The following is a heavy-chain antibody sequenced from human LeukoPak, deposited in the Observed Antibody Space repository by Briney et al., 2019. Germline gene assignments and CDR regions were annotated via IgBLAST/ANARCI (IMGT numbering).Heavy chain of an antibody. CDR2: MYHSGNT. Sequence: SQTLSLTCTVSGGSISSGTYYYRWLRQSPGKGLEGLGYMYHSGNTFYNPSLKSRVTISVDNSKNLFSLRLNSVTAADTAVYYCARHGEIIAAAGPLDYWGQGTLVTVSS. J-gene: IGHJ4*02. CDR1: GGSISSGTYY. CDR3: ARHGEIIAAAGPLDY. V-gene: IGHV4-30-2*05. D-gene: IGHD6-13*01.